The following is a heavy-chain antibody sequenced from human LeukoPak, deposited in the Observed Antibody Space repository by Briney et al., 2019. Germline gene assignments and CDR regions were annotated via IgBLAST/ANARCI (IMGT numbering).Heavy chain of an antibody. Sequence: SETLSLTCTVSGGSISSSSYYWGWIRQPPGKGLEWIGSIYYSGSTYYNPSLKSRVTISVDTSKNQFSLKLSSVTAADTAVYYCVPMVRVVIHYWGQGTLVTVSS. V-gene: IGHV4-39*01. CDR2: IYYSGST. CDR3: VPMVRVVIHY. D-gene: IGHD3-10*01. CDR1: GGSISSSSYY. J-gene: IGHJ4*02.